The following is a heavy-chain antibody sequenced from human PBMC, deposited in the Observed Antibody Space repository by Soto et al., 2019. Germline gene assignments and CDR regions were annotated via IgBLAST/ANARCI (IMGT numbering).Heavy chain of an antibody. CDR3: ARDPLWGTAMVLWYCDL. J-gene: IGHJ2*01. Sequence: QVQLVESGGGVVQPGRSLRLSCAASGFTFSSYAMHWVRQAPGKGLEWVAVISYDGSNKYYADSVKGRFTISRDNSKNALDLQMNSLRAEDTAVYYCARDPLWGTAMVLWYCDLWGRGTLVTVSS. CDR1: GFTFSSYA. V-gene: IGHV3-30-3*01. D-gene: IGHD5-18*01. CDR2: ISYDGSNK.